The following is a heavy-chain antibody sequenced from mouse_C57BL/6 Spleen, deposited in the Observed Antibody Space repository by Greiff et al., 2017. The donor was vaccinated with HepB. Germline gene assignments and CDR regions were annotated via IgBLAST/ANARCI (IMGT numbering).Heavy chain of an antibody. V-gene: IGHV1-26*01. CDR2: INPNNGGT. J-gene: IGHJ2*01. CDR3: ARDYYGTYY. Sequence: EVKLVESGPELVKPGASVKISCKASGYTFTDYYMNWVKQSHGKSLEWIGDINPNNGGTSYNQKFKGKATLTVDKSSSTAYMELRSLTSEDSAVYYCARDYYGTYYWGQGTTLTVSS. CDR1: GYTFTDYY. D-gene: IGHD1-1*01.